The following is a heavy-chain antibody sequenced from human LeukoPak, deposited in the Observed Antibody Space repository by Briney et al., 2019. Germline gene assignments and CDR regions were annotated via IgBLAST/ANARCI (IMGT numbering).Heavy chain of an antibody. CDR1: GGTFSDYA. J-gene: IGHJ5*02. D-gene: IGHD6-13*01. CDR2: FIPILGTA. V-gene: IGHV1-69*10. CDR3: ARGRPTTSIAAAGVNWFDP. Sequence: SVKVSCKAFGGTFSDYALNWVRQAPGQGLEWMGVFIPILGTANSTQKFQGRVTITADKSTSTAYMELSSLRSEDTAVYYCARGRPTTSIAAAGVNWFDPWGQGTLVTVSS.